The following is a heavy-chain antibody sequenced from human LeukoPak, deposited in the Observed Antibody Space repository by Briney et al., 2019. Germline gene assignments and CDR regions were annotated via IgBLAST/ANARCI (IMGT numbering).Heavy chain of an antibody. V-gene: IGHV4-59*01. Sequence: SETLSLTCTVSGGSISSYYWSWIRQPPGKGLEWIGYIYYSGSTNYNPSLKSRVTISVDTSKNQFSLTLSSVTAADTAVYYWAGAVNRSYRRGDAFDIWGKGTRVTFSS. CDR1: GGSISSYY. CDR2: IYYSGST. D-gene: IGHD3-16*02. J-gene: IGHJ3*02. CDR3: AGAVNRSYRRGDAFDI.